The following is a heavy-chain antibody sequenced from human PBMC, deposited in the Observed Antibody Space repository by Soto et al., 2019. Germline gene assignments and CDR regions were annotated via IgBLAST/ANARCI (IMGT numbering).Heavy chain of an antibody. CDR1: GFTFKSSF. CDR3: ARYYRGSGRYFFDY. J-gene: IGHJ4*02. V-gene: IGHV3-7*03. D-gene: IGHD6-19*01. Sequence: GGSLRLSCVASGFTFKSSFMGWVRQAPGKGLEWVANINQDGGVTYYVDSVEGRFTIFRDNAKDSLYLQMHSLRAEDTAVYYCARYYRGSGRYFFDYWGQGTLVTVSS. CDR2: INQDGGVT.